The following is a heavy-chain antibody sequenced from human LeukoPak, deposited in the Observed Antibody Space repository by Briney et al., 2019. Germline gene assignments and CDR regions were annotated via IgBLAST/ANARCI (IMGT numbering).Heavy chain of an antibody. V-gene: IGHV3-53*05. J-gene: IGHJ4*02. CDR2: IYSGGST. CDR3: ARGSRY. CDR1: GFTSGFTFDDYG. Sequence: GGSLRLSCAASGFTSGFTFDDYGMNWVRQVPGKGLELVSVIYSGGSTYYEDSVKGRFTISRDNSKNTLYLQMNSLRAEDTAVCYCARGSRYWGQGTLVTV.